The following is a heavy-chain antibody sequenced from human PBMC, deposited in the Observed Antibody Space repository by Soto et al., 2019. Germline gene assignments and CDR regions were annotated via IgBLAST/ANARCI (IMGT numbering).Heavy chain of an antibody. V-gene: IGHV1-46*01. CDR3: ARDPDSVADEHNWFDP. Sequence: QVQLVQSGAEVKKPGASVKVSCKASGYTFTSYYMHWVRQAPGQGLEWMGIINPSGGSTSYAQKFQGRVTMPRATSSSTDYMELRSLSSYDTAVYYCARDPDSVADEHNWFDPWGQGTLVTVSS. CDR2: INPSGGST. D-gene: IGHD6-13*01. J-gene: IGHJ5*02. CDR1: GYTFTSYY.